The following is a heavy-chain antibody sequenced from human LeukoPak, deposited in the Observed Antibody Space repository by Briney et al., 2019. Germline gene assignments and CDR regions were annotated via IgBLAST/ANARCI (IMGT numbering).Heavy chain of an antibody. J-gene: IGHJ4*02. D-gene: IGHD3-10*01. CDR3: ARGDYYGSGNYYNVALDC. Sequence: PGGSLRLSCAASGFTFSNYAMTWVRQAPGKGLQWVSTVSGGGDNSYFADSVKGRFTISRDNSNNTLYLQMNSLRADDTAVFYCARGDYYGSGNYYNVALDCWGQGALVTVSS. CDR2: VSGGGDNS. V-gene: IGHV3-23*01. CDR1: GFTFSNYA.